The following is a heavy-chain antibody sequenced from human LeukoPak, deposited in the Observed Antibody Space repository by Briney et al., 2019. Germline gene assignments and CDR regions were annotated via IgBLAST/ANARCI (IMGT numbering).Heavy chain of an antibody. V-gene: IGHV3-30*02. CDR2: IWYDGSNK. CDR3: AKDSGGNQFSYYMDV. J-gene: IGHJ6*03. Sequence: GGSLRLSCAASGFTFSNYGIHWVRQAPGKGLEWVAFIWYDGSNKYYADSVKGRFTISRDNSKNTLYLQMNRLRAEDTAVYYCAKDSGGNQFSYYMDVWSKGTTVTVSS. CDR1: GFTFSNYG. D-gene: IGHD4-23*01.